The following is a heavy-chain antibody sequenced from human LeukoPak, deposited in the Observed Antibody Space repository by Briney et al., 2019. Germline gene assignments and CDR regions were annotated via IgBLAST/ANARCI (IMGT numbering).Heavy chain of an antibody. J-gene: IGHJ4*02. CDR2: IWYDGSRR. D-gene: IGHD1-26*01. CDR3: AKDKWEERGNYYHYFDY. CDR1: GFSFDSHI. V-gene: IGHV3-33*06. Sequence: PGGSLRLSCAASGFSFDSHIMHWVRQAPGKGLEWVAGIWYDGSRRNYGDSVEGRFSVSRDNSRNTLDLQMNSLTADDTAIYYCAKDKWEERGNYYHYFDYWGQGILVIVSS.